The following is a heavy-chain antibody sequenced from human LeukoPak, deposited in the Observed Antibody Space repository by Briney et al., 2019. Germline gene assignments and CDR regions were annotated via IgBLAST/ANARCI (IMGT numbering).Heavy chain of an antibody. D-gene: IGHD3-3*01. Sequence: ASVKVSCKASGYTFTSYDINWVRHATGQWLEWMGWVNPNSGNTGYAQKFQGRVTMTRNTSIGTAYMELSSLRSEDTAVYYCARGGIQRSGYYAYWGQGTLVTVSS. CDR2: VNPNSGNT. CDR3: ARGGIQRSGYYAY. V-gene: IGHV1-8*01. J-gene: IGHJ4*02. CDR1: GYTFTSYD.